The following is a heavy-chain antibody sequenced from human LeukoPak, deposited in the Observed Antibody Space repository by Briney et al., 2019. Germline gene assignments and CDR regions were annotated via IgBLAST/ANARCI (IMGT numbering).Heavy chain of an antibody. CDR2: INHGVST. Sequence: GTPSLSCAVSLGSSYGDNSSCVRQTPRRGLESIGEINHGVSTNYTPALRGRVTISGDTSKNQFSLKLSSVTAADTAVYYCASGVRWVLGYSSSWYPPDYCCGMDVWGQGTPVTVSS. CDR1: LGSSYGDN. J-gene: IGHJ6*02. CDR3: ASGVRWVLGYSSSWYPPDYCCGMDV. D-gene: IGHD6-13*01. V-gene: IGHV4-34*01.